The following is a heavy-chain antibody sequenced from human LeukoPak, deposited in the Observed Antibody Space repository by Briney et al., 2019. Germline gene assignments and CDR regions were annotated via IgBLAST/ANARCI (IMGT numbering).Heavy chain of an antibody. D-gene: IGHD1-26*01. CDR3: ARTRLVGSTMNPRFDY. V-gene: IGHV2-70*11. J-gene: IGHJ4*02. CDR1: GFALSTSGMC. CDR2: MNLDNAK. Sequence: SGPTLLNPTQTHTLTCTFSGFALSTSGMCVSWIGQTQGKALEWLARMNLDNAKYYSPDTKTSPASIEHTSKNQVVLPVSNIDPVDTATYYCARTRLVGSTMNPRFDYWGEGTLVTVSS.